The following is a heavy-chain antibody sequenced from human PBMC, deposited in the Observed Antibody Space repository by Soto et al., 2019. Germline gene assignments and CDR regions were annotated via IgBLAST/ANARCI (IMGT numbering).Heavy chain of an antibody. CDR3: ARAVAGERSWFDP. Sequence: KPSETLSLTCTVSRGSISSGDFYWTWIRQPPGKGLEWIGYIYYSGSTYYNPSLKSRVTISVDTSKNQFSLKLSSVTAADKAVYYCARAVAGERSWFDPWGQGTLVTVSS. CDR1: RGSISSGDFY. CDR2: IYYSGST. J-gene: IGHJ5*02. D-gene: IGHD6-19*01. V-gene: IGHV4-30-4*01.